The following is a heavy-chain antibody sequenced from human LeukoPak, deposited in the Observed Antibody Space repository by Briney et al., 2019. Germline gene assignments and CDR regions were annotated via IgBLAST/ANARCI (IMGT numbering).Heavy chain of an antibody. Sequence: GGSLRLSCAASGFTFDNYAIHWVRQPPGRGLEWVSGISWNSGTIGYADSVKGRFTISRDNAKNSLYLQMNSLRAEDTALYYCAEDIRSYADYYYGMDVWGQGTTVTVSS. CDR1: GFTFDNYA. CDR3: AEDIRSYADYYYGMDV. CDR2: ISWNSGTI. V-gene: IGHV3-9*01. D-gene: IGHD3-16*02. J-gene: IGHJ6*02.